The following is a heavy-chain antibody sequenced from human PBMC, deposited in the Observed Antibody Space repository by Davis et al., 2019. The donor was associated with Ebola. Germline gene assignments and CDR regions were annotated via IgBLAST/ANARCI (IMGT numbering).Heavy chain of an antibody. CDR1: EFTFSSYS. J-gene: IGHJ3*02. V-gene: IGHV3-21*01. CDR3: ARAQYSSSWYPSGEGFDI. D-gene: IGHD6-13*01. Sequence: PGGSLRLSCAASEFTFSSYSMNWVRQAPGKGLEWVSSISSSSSYIYYADSVKGRFTISRDNAKNSLYLQMNSLRAEDTAVYYCARAQYSSSWYPSGEGFDIWGQGTMVSVSS. CDR2: ISSSSSYI.